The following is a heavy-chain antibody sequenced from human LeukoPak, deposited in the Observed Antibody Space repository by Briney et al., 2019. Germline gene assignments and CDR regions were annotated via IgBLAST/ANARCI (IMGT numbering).Heavy chain of an antibody. Sequence: GGSLRLSCAASGFTFSSYAMSWVRQAPGKGLEWVSVISGRDGSTYYADSVKGRFTTSRDNSKNTVYLQMNSLRAEDTAVYYCAKDRVPDSGWDIDYWGQGTPVTVSS. CDR3: AKDRVPDSGWDIDY. D-gene: IGHD6-19*01. CDR2: ISGRDGST. J-gene: IGHJ4*02. CDR1: GFTFSSYA. V-gene: IGHV3-23*01.